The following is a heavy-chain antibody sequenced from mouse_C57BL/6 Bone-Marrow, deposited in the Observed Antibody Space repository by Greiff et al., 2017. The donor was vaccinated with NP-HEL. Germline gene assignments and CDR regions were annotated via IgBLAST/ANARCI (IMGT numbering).Heavy chain of an antibody. D-gene: IGHD1-1*01. V-gene: IGHV1-5*01. CDR1: GYTFTSYW. J-gene: IGHJ1*03. CDR2: IYPGNSDT. Sequence: EVQLQQSGTVLARPGASVKMSCKTSGYTFTSYWMHWVKQRPGQGLEWIGAIYPGNSDTSYNQKFKGKAKLTAVTSASTAYMELSSLTNEDSAVYYCTRYYYGSSSFTDDFDVWGTGTTVTVSS. CDR3: TRYYYGSSSFTDDFDV.